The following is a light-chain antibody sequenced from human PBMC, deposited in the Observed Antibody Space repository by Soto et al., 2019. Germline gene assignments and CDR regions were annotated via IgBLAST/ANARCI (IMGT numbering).Light chain of an antibody. CDR3: QQFYKGWT. Sequence: DIQMTQSPSTLSASVGDRVTITCRASQSVGRSLAWYQQQPGKDPKLLIYGVSTLESGVPSRFSGFGSGTEFTLSISSLQPGDFGTYYCQQFYKGWTFGQGTRV. CDR2: GVS. V-gene: IGKV1-5*01. J-gene: IGKJ1*01. CDR1: QSVGRS.